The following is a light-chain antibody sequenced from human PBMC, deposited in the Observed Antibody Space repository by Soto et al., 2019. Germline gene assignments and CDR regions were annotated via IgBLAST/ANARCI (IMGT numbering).Light chain of an antibody. CDR3: QQRSNWTPWT. Sequence: EIVLTQSPATLSLSPGERATLSCRASQSVSSYLAWYQQKPGQAPRLLIYDASNRATGIPARFSGSGSGTDFTLTISSLEPEDCAVYYCQQRSNWTPWTFGQGTKVEIK. CDR2: DAS. V-gene: IGKV3-11*01. J-gene: IGKJ1*01. CDR1: QSVSSY.